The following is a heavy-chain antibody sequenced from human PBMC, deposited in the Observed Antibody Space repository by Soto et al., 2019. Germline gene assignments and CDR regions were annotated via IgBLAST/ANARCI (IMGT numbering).Heavy chain of an antibody. CDR3: ASLIGVDTLRDY. J-gene: IGHJ4*02. CDR1: GYSFTSYF. D-gene: IGHD3-3*01. V-gene: IGHV1-46*01. CDR2: IDPDGGST. Sequence: QVQLVQSGAEVKKPGASVKISCKASGYSFTSYFMYWVRQAPGQGPEWMGIIDPDGGSTSYAKKFQGRVTMTTDTSTSTVYVELSSLRSEDTAVYYCASLIGVDTLRDYWGQGTLVTVSS.